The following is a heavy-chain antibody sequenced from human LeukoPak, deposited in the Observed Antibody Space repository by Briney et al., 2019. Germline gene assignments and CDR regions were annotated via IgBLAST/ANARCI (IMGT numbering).Heavy chain of an antibody. CDR1: KFNISYNY. Sequence: PGGSLRLSCAASKFNISYNYMSWVRQAPGKGLEWVSLIYSGGKIYYTDSVKGRFTISRDNAKNTLYLQMNSLRAEDTAVYYCAREGSGYSYGSFDYWGQGTLVTVSS. CDR2: IYSGGKI. V-gene: IGHV3-53*01. D-gene: IGHD5-18*01. CDR3: AREGSGYSYGSFDY. J-gene: IGHJ4*02.